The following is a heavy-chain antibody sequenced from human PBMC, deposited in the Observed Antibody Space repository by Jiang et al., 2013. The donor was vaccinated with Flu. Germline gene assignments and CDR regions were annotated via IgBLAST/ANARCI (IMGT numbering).Heavy chain of an antibody. CDR1: GYTFTSYG. Sequence: CGAEVKKPGASVKVSCKASGYTFTSYGISWVRQAPGQGFEWMGWISAYNGNTNYAQKLQGRVTMTTDTSTSTAYMELRSLRSDDTAVYYCARGEGYNSFADYYGMDVWGQGTTVTVSS. CDR2: ISAYNGNT. J-gene: IGHJ6*02. D-gene: IGHD5-24*01. V-gene: IGHV1-18*01. CDR3: ARGEGYNSFADYYGMDV.